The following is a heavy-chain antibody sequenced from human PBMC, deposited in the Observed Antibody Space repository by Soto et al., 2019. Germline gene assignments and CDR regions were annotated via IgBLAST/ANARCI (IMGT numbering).Heavy chain of an antibody. CDR1: GGSISSSSYY. D-gene: IGHD6-6*01. V-gene: IGHV4-39*01. J-gene: IGHJ4*02. Sequence: SETLSLTCTVSGGSISSSSYYWGWIRQPPGKGLEWIGSIYYSGSTYYNPSLKSRVTISVDTSKNQFSLKLSSVTAADTAVYYCARRRIAARTPVGDYFDYWGQGTLVTVSS. CDR3: ARRRIAARTPVGDYFDY. CDR2: IYYSGST.